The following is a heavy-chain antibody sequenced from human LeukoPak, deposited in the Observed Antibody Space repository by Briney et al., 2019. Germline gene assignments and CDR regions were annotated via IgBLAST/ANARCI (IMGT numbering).Heavy chain of an antibody. J-gene: IGHJ3*02. CDR2: INSDGSST. D-gene: IGHD3-10*01. CDR1: GFTFSSYA. CDR3: AITGVADAFDI. Sequence: GGSLRLSCAASGFTFSSYAMSWVRQAPGKGLVWVSRINSDGSSTSYADSVKGRFTISRDNAKNTLYLQMNSLRAGDTAVYYCAITGVADAFDIWGQGTMVTVSS. V-gene: IGHV3-74*01.